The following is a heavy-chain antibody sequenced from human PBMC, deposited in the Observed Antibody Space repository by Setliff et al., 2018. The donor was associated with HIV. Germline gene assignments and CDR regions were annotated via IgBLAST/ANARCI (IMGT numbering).Heavy chain of an antibody. D-gene: IGHD4-17*01. Sequence: PSETLSLTCSVSGGSINNYYWSWIRQPPGKGLEWLGYIYYSGFTYYNPSLKSRATISIDTSNNQFSLKLKSVTAADTAVYYCATPVTSRGYYYMDVWGKGTTVTVSS. J-gene: IGHJ6*03. CDR3: ATPVTSRGYYYMDV. V-gene: IGHV4-59*12. CDR1: GGSINNYY. CDR2: IYYSGFT.